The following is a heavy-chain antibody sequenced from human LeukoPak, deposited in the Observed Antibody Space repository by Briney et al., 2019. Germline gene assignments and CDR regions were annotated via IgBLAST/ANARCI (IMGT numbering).Heavy chain of an antibody. J-gene: IGHJ4*02. CDR3: ARGRGSGSYPLDY. V-gene: IGHV4-31*03. D-gene: IGHD3-10*01. CDR2: IYYSGST. Sequence: SETLSLTCSVSGGSISSNDYYWNWIRQHPGKGLEWIGFIYYSGSTYYNPALKSRVTISVDTSKNQFSLKLSSVTAADTALYYCARGRGSGSYPLDYWGQGTLVTVSS. CDR1: GGSISSNDYY.